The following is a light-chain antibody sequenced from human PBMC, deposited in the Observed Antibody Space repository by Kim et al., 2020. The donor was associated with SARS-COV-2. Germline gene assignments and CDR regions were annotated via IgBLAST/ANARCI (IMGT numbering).Light chain of an antibody. CDR3: QQYNSYSPQWT. V-gene: IGKV1-5*01. Sequence: DIQMTQSPSTLSASVGDRVSITCRASQRISTWLAWYQQEPGKAPKLLIYDASNLESGVPSRFSGSGSGTEFTLTINSLQPDDFATYYCQQYNSYSPQWTFGQGTKVEIK. CDR2: DAS. J-gene: IGKJ1*01. CDR1: QRISTW.